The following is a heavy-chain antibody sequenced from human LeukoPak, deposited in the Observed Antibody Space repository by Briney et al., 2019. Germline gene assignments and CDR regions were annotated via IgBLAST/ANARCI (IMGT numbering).Heavy chain of an antibody. V-gene: IGHV1-46*01. CDR3: ARGLRYFDWTQYYLDY. J-gene: IGHJ4*02. CDR1: GYIFTNYY. D-gene: IGHD3-9*01. CDR2: ISPRGGST. Sequence: ASVTVSCTASGYIFTNYYLHWVRQAPGQGLEWMGIISPRGGSTTYAQKFQGRVTMTWDTSTSTVYMALTSLRSEDTAVYYCARGLRYFDWTQYYLDYWGQGILVTVSS.